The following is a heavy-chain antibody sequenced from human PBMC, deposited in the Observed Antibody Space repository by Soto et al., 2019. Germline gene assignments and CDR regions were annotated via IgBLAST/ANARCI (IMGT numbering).Heavy chain of an antibody. CDR3: ARWGYYDSSDSRNYHCYGMDA. CDR2: ISPYDDYT. V-gene: IGHV1-18*01. CDR1: GYSFKSYG. Sequence: QVQLVQSGSEVKKPGASVKVSCQASGYSFKSYGISWVRQAPGHGLEWLGCISPYDDYTKYAQSLQGRVTMTTDTCTMIAYKELRSLRTDDTTVYYCARWGYYDSSDSRNYHCYGMDAWGQGPTVTV. D-gene: IGHD3-22*01. J-gene: IGHJ6*02.